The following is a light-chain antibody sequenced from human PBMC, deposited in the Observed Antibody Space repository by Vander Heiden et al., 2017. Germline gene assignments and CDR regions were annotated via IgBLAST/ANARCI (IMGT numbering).Light chain of an antibody. V-gene: IGKV1D-12*01. CDR1: TVISSW. J-gene: IGKJ3*01. CDR2: AAS. Sequence: DSQMTQSPPSVSASVGDRVIIIWRARTVISSWLAWYRHKPGKAPKLLIYAASSLHSGVPSRFSGSGSGTEFTLTISSLQPEDFATYYCQQSNSVPFTFGPGTIVDIK. CDR3: QQSNSVPFT.